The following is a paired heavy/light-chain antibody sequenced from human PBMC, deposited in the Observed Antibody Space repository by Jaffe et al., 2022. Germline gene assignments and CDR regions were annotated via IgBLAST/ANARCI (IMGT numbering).Heavy chain of an antibody. Sequence: QVQLVQSGAEVKKPGASVKVSCKASGYTFTSYDINWVRQATGQGLEWMGWMNPNSGNTGYAQKFQGRVTMTRNTSISTAYMELSSLRSEDTAVYYCARGPYDYIWGSYFSTGFDYWGQGTLVTVSS. D-gene: IGHD3-16*01. V-gene: IGHV1-8*01. CDR1: GYTFTSYD. CDR3: ARGPYDYIWGSYFSTGFDY. J-gene: IGHJ4*02. CDR2: MNPNSGNT.
Light chain of an antibody. CDR3: QSYDSSLSGSEKV. CDR1: SSNIGAGYD. V-gene: IGLV1-40*01. Sequence: QSVLTQPPSVSGAPGQRVTISCTGSSSNIGAGYDVHWYQQLPGTAPKLLIYGNSNRPSGVPDRFSGSKSGTSASLAITGLQAEDEADYYCQSYDSSLSGSEKVFGGGTKLTVL. CDR2: GNS. J-gene: IGLJ3*02.